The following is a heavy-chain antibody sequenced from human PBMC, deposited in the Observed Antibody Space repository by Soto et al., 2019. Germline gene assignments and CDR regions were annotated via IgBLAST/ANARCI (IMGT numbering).Heavy chain of an antibody. Sequence: QVQLVQSGAEVKKPGSSVKVSCKASGGTFSSHAISWVRQAPGQGLEWLGGIIPIFGTANYAQKFQGTVTITADDSTSTAFLEVSSLRSEDTAVYYCARDLASSEWHYYGMDVWGQGTTVTVSS. D-gene: IGHD3-3*01. CDR3: ARDLASSEWHYYGMDV. V-gene: IGHV1-69*01. J-gene: IGHJ6*02. CDR1: GGTFSSHA. CDR2: IIPIFGTA.